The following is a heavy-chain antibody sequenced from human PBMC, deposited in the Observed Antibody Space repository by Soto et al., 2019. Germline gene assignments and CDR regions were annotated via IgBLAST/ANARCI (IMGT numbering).Heavy chain of an antibody. CDR1: GGSISSSSYY. J-gene: IGHJ3*02. CDR2: IYYSGST. Sequence: SETLSLTCTVSGGSISSSSYYWGWIRQPPGKGLEWIGSIYYSGSTYYNPSLKSRVTISVDTSKNQFSLKLSSVTAADTAVYYCAKSQTHAFDIWGQGTMVTVSS. CDR3: AKSQTHAFDI. V-gene: IGHV4-39*01.